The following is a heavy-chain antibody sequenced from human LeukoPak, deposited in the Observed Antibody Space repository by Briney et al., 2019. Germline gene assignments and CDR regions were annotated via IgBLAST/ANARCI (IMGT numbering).Heavy chain of an antibody. CDR1: GFTVSSNY. D-gene: IGHD4-17*01. CDR3: ARVKLHYGDRFWR. J-gene: IGHJ4*02. CDR2: IYSGGST. V-gene: IGHV3-53*01. Sequence: GGSLRLSCAASGFTVSSNYMSWVRQAPGKGLEWVSVIYSGGSTHYADSVKGRFTISRDNSKNTLYLQMNSLRAEDTAVYYCARVKLHYGDRFWRWGQGTLVTVSS.